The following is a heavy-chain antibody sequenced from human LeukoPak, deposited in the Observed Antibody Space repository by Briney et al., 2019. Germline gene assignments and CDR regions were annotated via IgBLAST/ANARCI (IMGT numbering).Heavy chain of an antibody. CDR2: ISSDGGRT. J-gene: IGHJ6*02. V-gene: IGHV3-64*01. CDR1: GFTFSSYA. Sequence: GGSLRLSCAASGFTFSSYAMHWVRQAPGKGLEYVSAISSDGGRTYHANSVKGRFTISRDNSKNTLSLQMGSLRAEDMAVYYCARSSSKNYHYYGIDVWGQGTTVTVSS. CDR3: ARSSSKNYHYYGIDV.